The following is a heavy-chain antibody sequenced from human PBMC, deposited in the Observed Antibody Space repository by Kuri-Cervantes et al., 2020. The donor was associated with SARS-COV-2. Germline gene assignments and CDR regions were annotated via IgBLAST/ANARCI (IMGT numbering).Heavy chain of an antibody. CDR2: IYTSGST. Sequence: SETLSLTCTVSGGSISSYHWSWIRQPAGKGLEWIGRIYTSGSTNYNPSLKSRVTMSVDTSKNQFSLKLSSVTAADTAVYYCARGVIVGELSLFGKNWGQGTLVTVSS. CDR1: GGSISSYH. J-gene: IGHJ4*02. V-gene: IGHV4-4*07. D-gene: IGHD3-16*02. CDR3: ARGVIVGELSLFGKN.